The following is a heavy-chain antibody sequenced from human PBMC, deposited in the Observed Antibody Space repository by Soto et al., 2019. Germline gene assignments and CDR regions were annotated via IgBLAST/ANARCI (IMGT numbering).Heavy chain of an antibody. V-gene: IGHV4-59*01. CDR2: IYYSGST. CDR3: ARAGGDYLYDY. J-gene: IGHJ4*02. Sequence: QVQLQESGPGLVKPSETLSLTCTVSGGSIRSYYWNWIRQPPGKGLEWIGYIYYSGSTNYNPSLKSRVTISVDTSKNQFSLKLSSVTAADTAVYYCARAGGDYLYDYWGQGTLVTVSS. CDR1: GGSIRSYY. D-gene: IGHD4-17*01.